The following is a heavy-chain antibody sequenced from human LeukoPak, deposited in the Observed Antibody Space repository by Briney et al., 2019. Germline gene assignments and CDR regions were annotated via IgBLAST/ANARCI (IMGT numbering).Heavy chain of an antibody. J-gene: IGHJ3*02. V-gene: IGHV4-34*01. Sequence: PSETLSLTCAVYGGSFSGYYWSWIRQPPGKGLEWIGEINHSGSTNYNPSLKSRVTMSVDTSKNQFSLNPTSVTAADTAVYYCARDLLHRGYAFDIWGQGTMVTVSS. CDR2: INHSGST. CDR3: ARDLLHRGYAFDI. D-gene: IGHD5-12*01. CDR1: GGSFSGYY.